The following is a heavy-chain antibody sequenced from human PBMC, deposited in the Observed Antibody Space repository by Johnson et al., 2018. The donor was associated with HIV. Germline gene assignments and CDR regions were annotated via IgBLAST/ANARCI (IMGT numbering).Heavy chain of an antibody. CDR1: GFTFTSFA. D-gene: IGHD6-19*01. CDR2: IRYDGSNK. Sequence: QVQLVESGGGVVQPGTSLRLSCAASGFTFTSFAMHWVRQAPGKGLEWVAFIRYDGSNKYYADSVKGRFTISRDNSKNTLYLQMNSLRAEDTAVYYCAKGHSIAVVEGEDAFDIWGQGTMVTVSS. V-gene: IGHV3-30*02. CDR3: AKGHSIAVVEGEDAFDI. J-gene: IGHJ3*02.